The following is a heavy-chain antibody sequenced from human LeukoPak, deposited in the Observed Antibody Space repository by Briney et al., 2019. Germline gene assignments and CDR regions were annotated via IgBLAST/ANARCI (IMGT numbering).Heavy chain of an antibody. CDR3: ARDRYYYDSSGSNWLDP. CDR1: GYTFTSYG. D-gene: IGHD3-22*01. CDR2: ISAYNGNT. J-gene: IGHJ5*02. Sequence: GASVKVSCKASGYTFTSYGISWVRQAPGQGLEWMGWISAYNGNTNYAQKLQGRVTMTTDTSTSTAYMELRSLRSDDTAVYYCARDRYYYDSSGSNWLDPWGQGTLVTVPS. V-gene: IGHV1-18*01.